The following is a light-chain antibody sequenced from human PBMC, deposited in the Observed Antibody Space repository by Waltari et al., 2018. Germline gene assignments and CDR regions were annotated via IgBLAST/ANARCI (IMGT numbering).Light chain of an antibody. CDR2: GAS. V-gene: IGKV3-15*01. CDR1: QSVITN. CDR3: QQYHNWPRV. Sequence: EIVMTQSPATLSVSPGERATLSCKASQSVITNLAWYQQKPGQPPSLLIYGASARATGIPDRFSGSGFGTEFTLAISSLQSEDSAIYYCQQYHNWPRVFGQGTKVEIK. J-gene: IGKJ1*01.